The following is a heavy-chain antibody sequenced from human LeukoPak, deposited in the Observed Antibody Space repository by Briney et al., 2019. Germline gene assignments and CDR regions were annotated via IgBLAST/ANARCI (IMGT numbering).Heavy chain of an antibody. V-gene: IGHV3-53*01. J-gene: IGHJ4*02. CDR3: ARGWDYYDSSGPYKY. Sequence: GGSLRLSCAASGFTFSSYSMNWVRQAPGKGLEWVSVIYSGGSTYYADSVKGRFTISRDNSKNTLYLQMNSLRAEDTAVYYCARGWDYYDSSGPYKYWGQGTLVTVSS. CDR2: IYSGGST. D-gene: IGHD3-22*01. CDR1: GFTFSSYS.